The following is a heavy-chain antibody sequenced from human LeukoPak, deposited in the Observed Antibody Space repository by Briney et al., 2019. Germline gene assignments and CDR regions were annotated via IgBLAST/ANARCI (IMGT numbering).Heavy chain of an antibody. CDR3: ARGYSSSSFYGFDY. CDR1: GGSISSHY. J-gene: IGHJ4*02. V-gene: IGHV4-59*11. Sequence: IPSETLSLTCTVSGGSISSHYWSWIRQPPGKGLEWIGYIYYSGSTNYNPSLKSRVTISVDTSKNQFSLKLSSVTAADTAVYYCARGYSSSSFYGFDYWGQGTLVTVSS. CDR2: IYYSGST. D-gene: IGHD6-6*01.